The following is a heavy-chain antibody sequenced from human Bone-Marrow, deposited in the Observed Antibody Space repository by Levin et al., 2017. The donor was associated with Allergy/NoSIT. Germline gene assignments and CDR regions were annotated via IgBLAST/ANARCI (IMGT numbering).Heavy chain of an antibody. Sequence: ASVKVSCKASGYTFTSYYMHWVRQAPGQGLEWMGIINPSGGSTSYAQKFQGRVTMTRDTSTSTVYMELSSLRSEDTAVYYCARDTAEGGSYNNDAFDIWGQGTMVTVSS. CDR1: GYTFTSYY. CDR2: INPSGGST. D-gene: IGHD3-16*01. CDR3: ARDTAEGGSYNNDAFDI. J-gene: IGHJ3*02. V-gene: IGHV1-46*01.